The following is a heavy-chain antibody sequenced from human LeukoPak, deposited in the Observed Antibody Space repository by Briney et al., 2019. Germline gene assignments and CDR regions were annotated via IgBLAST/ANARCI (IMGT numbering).Heavy chain of an antibody. D-gene: IGHD2-2*01. CDR2: ISGSSAGI. CDR1: GFTFNNYA. Sequence: GGSPRLSCAASGFTFNNYAMGWVRQAPGKGLEWVSVISGSSAGIKYADSVKGRFTISRDNSKDTLYLQMNSLSAEDTAVYYCVKAAVQTQVVPAAIFFDYWGQGTLVTVSS. J-gene: IGHJ4*02. CDR3: VKAAVQTQVVPAAIFFDY. V-gene: IGHV3-23*01.